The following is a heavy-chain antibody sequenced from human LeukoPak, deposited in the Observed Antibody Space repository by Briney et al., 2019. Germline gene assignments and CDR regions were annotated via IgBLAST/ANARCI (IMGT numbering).Heavy chain of an antibody. Sequence: PGGSLRLSCAASGFTFSSYEMNWVRQAPGKGLEWVSSITSGSSYIYYADSVKGRFTISRDNAKSSLYLQMNSLRAEDTAVYYCARDPYSGSYGNYYYYFMDVWGKGTTVTISS. V-gene: IGHV3-21*01. CDR3: ARDPYSGSYGNYYYYFMDV. D-gene: IGHD1-26*01. CDR2: ITSGSSYI. CDR1: GFTFSSYE. J-gene: IGHJ6*03.